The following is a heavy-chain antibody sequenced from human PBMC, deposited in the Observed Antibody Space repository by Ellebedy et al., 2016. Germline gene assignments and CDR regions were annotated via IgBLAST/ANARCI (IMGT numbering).Heavy chain of an antibody. Sequence: GGSLRLXXAASGFTVNRYGVHWVRQAQGKGLEWVAAISNDGNDENYGASVKGRFSISRGNSKNRVYLQMSSLRVEDTAVYSCARVRSPDYSTNYDLDVWGQGTTVTVSS. V-gene: IGHV3-30*03. D-gene: IGHD3-22*01. J-gene: IGHJ6*02. CDR3: ARVRSPDYSTNYDLDV. CDR1: GFTVNRYG. CDR2: ISNDGNDE.